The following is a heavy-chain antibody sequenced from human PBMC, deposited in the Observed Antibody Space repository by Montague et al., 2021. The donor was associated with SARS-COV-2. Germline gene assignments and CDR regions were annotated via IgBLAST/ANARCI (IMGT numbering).Heavy chain of an antibody. V-gene: IGHV3-23*01. CDR2: INYRGT. D-gene: IGHD3-16*01. CDR1: GFTFSDYA. J-gene: IGHJ4*02. Sequence: SLRLSCAASGFTFSDYAMNWVRQDPGKGLEWVSSINYRGTYYADSVRGRFTISRDNSKNTLYLQMHSLRAEDTAVYYCTRGFYAAYHWGQGTLVTVSS. CDR3: TRGFYAAYH.